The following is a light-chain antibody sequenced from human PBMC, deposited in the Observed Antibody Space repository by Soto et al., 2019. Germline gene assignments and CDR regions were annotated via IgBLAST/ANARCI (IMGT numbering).Light chain of an antibody. J-gene: IGKJ4*01. Sequence: EIVMTQSPATLSVSPGERATLSCRASQSVSSNLAWYQKKSGQAPRLLIFGASTRATGIPARFGGSGSGTEFTLTISSLQSEDFAVYYCQQYKNWPLTFGGGTNVEIK. CDR1: QSVSSN. CDR2: GAS. CDR3: QQYKNWPLT. V-gene: IGKV3-15*01.